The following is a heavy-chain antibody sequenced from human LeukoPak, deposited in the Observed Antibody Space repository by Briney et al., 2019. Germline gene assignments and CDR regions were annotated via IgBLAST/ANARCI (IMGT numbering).Heavy chain of an antibody. CDR3: MNHYWAFEF. Sequence: PGGSLRLSCAASGFTFNTYGMSWVRHSPGKGLEWVSAISGSATGYMTNYADSVKGRFTISRDNDKNTLYLQMSSLRVEDTAVYYCMNHYWAFEFWGQGTLVTVSS. CDR2: ISGSATGYMT. V-gene: IGHV3-23*01. D-gene: IGHD2-8*02. J-gene: IGHJ4*02. CDR1: GFTFNTYG.